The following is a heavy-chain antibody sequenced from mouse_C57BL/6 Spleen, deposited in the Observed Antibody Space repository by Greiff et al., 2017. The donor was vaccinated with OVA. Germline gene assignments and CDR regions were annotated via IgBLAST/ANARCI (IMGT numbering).Heavy chain of an antibody. Sequence: EVKLVESGGGLVKPGGSLKLSCAASGFTFSDYGMHWVRQAPEKGLEWVAYISSGSSTIYYADTVKGRFTISRDNAKNTLFLQMTSLRSEDTAMYYCARTSFSNFAMDYWGQGTSVTVSS. J-gene: IGHJ4*01. V-gene: IGHV5-17*01. CDR3: ARTSFSNFAMDY. CDR2: ISSGSSTI. CDR1: GFTFSDYG. D-gene: IGHD2-5*01.